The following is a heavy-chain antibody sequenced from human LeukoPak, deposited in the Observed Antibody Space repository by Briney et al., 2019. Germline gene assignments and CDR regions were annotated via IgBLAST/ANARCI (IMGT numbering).Heavy chain of an antibody. Sequence: KPSETLSLTCTVSGGSVSSNYWNWLRQPAGKGLEWIGRFYNGGSTDYNPSLESRVTISIDRSKNQFSLKLTSVTAADTAVYYCANSISMDFEYWGQGTLVTVSS. J-gene: IGHJ4*02. D-gene: IGHD2-2*02. CDR3: ANSISMDFEY. CDR2: FYNGGST. CDR1: GGSVSSNY. V-gene: IGHV4-4*07.